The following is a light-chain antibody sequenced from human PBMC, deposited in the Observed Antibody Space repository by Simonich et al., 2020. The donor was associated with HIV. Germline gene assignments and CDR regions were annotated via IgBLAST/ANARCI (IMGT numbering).Light chain of an antibody. Sequence: NFMLTQPHSVSESPGKTITISCTRSSGSIASYYVQWYPQRPGSSPTPVIYEDNQRPSGVPDRFSGSIDSSSNSASLTISGLKTEDEADYYCQSYNTNNQGVFGGGTKLTVL. CDR3: QSYNTNNQGV. CDR1: SGSIASYY. CDR2: EDN. V-gene: IGLV6-57*01. J-gene: IGLJ2*01.